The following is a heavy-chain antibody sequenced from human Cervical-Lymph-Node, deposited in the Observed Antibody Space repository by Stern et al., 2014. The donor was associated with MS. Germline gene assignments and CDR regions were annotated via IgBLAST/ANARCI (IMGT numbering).Heavy chain of an antibody. CDR1: GYPFTSNG. D-gene: IGHD2-15*01. CDR3: ARSLLGSENAFDI. V-gene: IGHV1-18*01. Sequence: VQLVESGAGVKKPGASVKVSCKASGYPFTSNGISWVRKAPGQGLERMGRISAYNGNTTYPQKLQGRVTMTTDTSTSTAYMELRSLRSDDTAVYYCARSLLGSENAFDIWGQGTMVTVSS. J-gene: IGHJ3*02. CDR2: ISAYNGNT.